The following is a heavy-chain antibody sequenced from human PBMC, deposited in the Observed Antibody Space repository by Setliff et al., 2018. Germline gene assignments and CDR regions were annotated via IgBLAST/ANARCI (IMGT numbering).Heavy chain of an antibody. Sequence: PGGSLRLSCAASGFDFKTHWMDWARQAPGKGLEWVANIKEDGSQRNYVDSVKGRFTISRDNAKNSLYLQMNSLRAGDTAVYYCASAYYYDSSGLRGSGYWGQGTLVTVSS. CDR2: IKEDGSQR. D-gene: IGHD3-22*01. V-gene: IGHV3-7*01. J-gene: IGHJ4*02. CDR3: ASAYYYDSSGLRGSGY. CDR1: GFDFKTHW.